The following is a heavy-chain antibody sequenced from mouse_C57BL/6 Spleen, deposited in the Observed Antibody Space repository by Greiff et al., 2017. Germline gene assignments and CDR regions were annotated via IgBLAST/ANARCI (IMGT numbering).Heavy chain of an antibody. J-gene: IGHJ1*03. Sequence: EVQLVESGGGLVKPGGSLKLSCAASGFTFSDYGMHWVRQAPEKGLEWVAYISSGSSTIYYADTVKGRFTISRDNAKNTLFLQMTSLRSEDTAMYYCARGGLRLYWYFDVWGTGTTVTVSS. CDR3: ARGGLRLYWYFDV. V-gene: IGHV5-17*01. CDR2: ISSGSSTI. CDR1: GFTFSDYG. D-gene: IGHD2-2*01.